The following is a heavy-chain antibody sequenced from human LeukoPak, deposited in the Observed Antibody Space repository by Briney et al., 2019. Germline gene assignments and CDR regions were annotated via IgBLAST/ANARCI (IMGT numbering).Heavy chain of an antibody. J-gene: IGHJ5*02. V-gene: IGHV3-11*01. CDR1: GFTFNDYY. CDR2: INIGGTNT. CDR3: ATDGAGFDT. Sequence: GGSLRLSCAASGFTFNDYYMSWIRQAPGKGLEWLSYINIGGTNTHYADSVKGRFTISRDNAKKSLYLEMNNLRAEDTAVYYCATDGAGFDTWGQGTLVTVSS.